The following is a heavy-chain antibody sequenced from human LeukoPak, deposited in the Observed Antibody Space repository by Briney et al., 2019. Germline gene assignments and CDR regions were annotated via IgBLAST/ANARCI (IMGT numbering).Heavy chain of an antibody. V-gene: IGHV1-69*06. CDR1: GGTFSSYA. CDR2: IIPIFGTA. J-gene: IGHJ4*02. Sequence: SVKVSCKASGGTFSSYAISWVRQAPGQGLEWMGGIIPIFGTANYAQKFQGRVTITADKSTSTAYMELSSLRSEDTAVYCCARGYYGDRFDYWGQGTLVTVSS. D-gene: IGHD4-17*01. CDR3: ARGYYGDRFDY.